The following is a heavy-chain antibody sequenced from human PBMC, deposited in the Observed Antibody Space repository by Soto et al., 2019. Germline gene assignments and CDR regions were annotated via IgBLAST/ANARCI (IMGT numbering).Heavy chain of an antibody. V-gene: IGHV3-23*01. CDR1: GFTFSSYA. CDR2: ISGSGGST. J-gene: IGHJ4*02. Sequence: EVQLLESGGGLVQPGGSLRLSCAASGFTFSSYAMRWVRKAPGKGLEWVSAISGSGGSTYYADSVKGRFTISRDNSKTTLYLQMNSLRAEDTAVYYCSPHLWFGELYYWGQGTLVTVSS. D-gene: IGHD3-10*01. CDR3: SPHLWFGELYY.